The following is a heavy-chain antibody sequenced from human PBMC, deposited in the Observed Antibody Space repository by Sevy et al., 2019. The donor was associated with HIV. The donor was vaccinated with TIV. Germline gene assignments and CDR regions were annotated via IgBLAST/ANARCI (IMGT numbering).Heavy chain of an antibody. D-gene: IGHD4-17*01. Sequence: GRSLRLSCAASGFTFSTYGMHWVRQAPGKGLEWVAVIWFDGSNTYYADSVKGRFTISRDIAKNTLHLQMNSLRAEDTAVYYCARDLEFYDYGDYGPAFMPDYWGQGTLVTVS. CDR2: IWFDGSNT. CDR1: GFTFSTYG. V-gene: IGHV3-33*01. J-gene: IGHJ4*02. CDR3: ARDLEFYDYGDYGPAFMPDY.